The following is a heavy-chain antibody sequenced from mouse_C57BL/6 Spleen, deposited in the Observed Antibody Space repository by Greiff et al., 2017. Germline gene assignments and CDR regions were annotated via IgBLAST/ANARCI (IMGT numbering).Heavy chain of an antibody. CDR2: IWTGGGT. J-gene: IGHJ1*03. Sequence: QVQLQQSGPGLVAPSQCLSITCTVSGFSLTSYAISWVRQPPGKGLEWLGVIWTGGGTNYNSALKSRLSISKDNSKSQVFLKMNSLQTDDTARYYCARDYEDYYGSSDGYFDVWGTGTTVTVSS. D-gene: IGHD1-1*01. V-gene: IGHV2-9-1*01. CDR1: GFSLTSYA. CDR3: ARDYEDYYGSSDGYFDV.